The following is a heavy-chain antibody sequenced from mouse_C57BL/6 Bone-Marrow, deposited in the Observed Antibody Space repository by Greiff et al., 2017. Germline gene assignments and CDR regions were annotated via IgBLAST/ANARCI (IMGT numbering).Heavy chain of an antibody. CDR2: ISNGGGST. CDR1: GFTFSDYY. Sequence: EVKLMESGGGLVQPGGSLKLSCAASGFTFSDYYMYWVRQTPEKRLECVAYISNGGGSTYYPDTVKGRFTISRDNAKNTLYLQMSRLKSEDTAMYYCARRHYYAMDYWGQGTSVTVSS. V-gene: IGHV5-12*01. CDR3: ARRHYYAMDY. J-gene: IGHJ4*01.